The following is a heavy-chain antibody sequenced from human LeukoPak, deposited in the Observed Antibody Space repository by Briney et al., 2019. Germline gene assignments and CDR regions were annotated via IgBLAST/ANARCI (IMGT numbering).Heavy chain of an antibody. D-gene: IGHD2-2*01. J-gene: IGHJ6*03. CDR2: ISSSSSTI. Sequence: GGSLRLSCAASGFTFSSYSMNWVRRAPGKGLEWVSYISSSSSTIYYADSVKGRFTISRDNAKNSLYLQMNSLRAEDTAVYYCARDRRYCSSTSCYFFYYMDVWGKGTTVTVSS. CDR3: ARDRRYCSSTSCYFFYYMDV. CDR1: GFTFSSYS. V-gene: IGHV3-48*01.